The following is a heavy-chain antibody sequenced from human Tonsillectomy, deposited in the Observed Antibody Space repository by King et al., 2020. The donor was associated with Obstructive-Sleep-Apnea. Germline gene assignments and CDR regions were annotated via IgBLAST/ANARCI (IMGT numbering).Heavy chain of an antibody. CDR3: AKYDDSGSYYHYWYFDL. V-gene: IGHV3-23*04. Sequence: EVQLVEAGGGLVQPGGSLRLSCGASGFTFSSYAMSWVRQAPGRGLQWVSTISGSGVSTYYADSVKGRFTISRDNSRNTLYLQMNSLRAEDTAVYYCAKYDDSGSYYHYWYFDLWGRGTLVTVSS. CDR2: ISGSGVST. J-gene: IGHJ2*01. D-gene: IGHD3-10*01. CDR1: GFTFSSYA.